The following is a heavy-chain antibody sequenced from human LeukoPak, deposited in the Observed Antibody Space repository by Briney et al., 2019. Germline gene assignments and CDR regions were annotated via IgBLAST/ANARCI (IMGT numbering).Heavy chain of an antibody. CDR2: ITATSLHI. Sequence: GGSLRLSCAASGVTFSGYSMNWVRQAPGKGLEWVSAITATSLHIYYADSVKGRFTISRDNAKNSLYLQLSSLKADDTAVYYCAKTRKWIDYWGQGTLVTVSS. V-gene: IGHV3-21*04. CDR3: AKTRKWIDY. J-gene: IGHJ4*02. CDR1: GVTFSGYS. D-gene: IGHD2-8*01.